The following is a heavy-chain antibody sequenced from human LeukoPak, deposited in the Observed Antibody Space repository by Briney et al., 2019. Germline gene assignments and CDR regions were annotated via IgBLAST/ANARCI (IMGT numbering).Heavy chain of an antibody. Sequence: SETLSLTCTVSGGSISSSSYYWGWIRQPPGKGLEWIGSIYYSGSTYYNPSLKSRVTISVDTSKNQFSLKLSSVTAADTAVYYCARGGLITMVRGVPPNYWGQGTLVTVSS. CDR2: IYYSGST. CDR1: GGSISSSSYY. CDR3: ARGGLITMVRGVPPNY. J-gene: IGHJ4*02. V-gene: IGHV4-39*07. D-gene: IGHD3-10*01.